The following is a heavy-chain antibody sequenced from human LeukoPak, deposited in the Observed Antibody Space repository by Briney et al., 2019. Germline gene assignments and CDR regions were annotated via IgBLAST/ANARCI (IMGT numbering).Heavy chain of an antibody. Sequence: ASVKVSCKASGYTFTGYYMHWVRQAPGQGLEWMGWINPNSGGTNYAQKFQGRVTMTRDTSISTAYMELSRLRSDDTAVCYCARDAPSITMIVVVTLDYWGQGTLVTVSS. CDR3: ARDAPSITMIVVVTLDY. D-gene: IGHD3-22*01. CDR2: INPNSGGT. J-gene: IGHJ4*02. CDR1: GYTFTGYY. V-gene: IGHV1-2*02.